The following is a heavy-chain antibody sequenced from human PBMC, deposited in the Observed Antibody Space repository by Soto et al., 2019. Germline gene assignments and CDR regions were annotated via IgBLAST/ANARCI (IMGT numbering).Heavy chain of an antibody. J-gene: IGHJ4*02. D-gene: IGHD2-15*01. Sequence: GGSLRLSCAASGFTFSSYAMSWVRQAPGKGLEWVSAISGSGGSTYYADSVKGRFTISRDNSKNTLYLQMNSLRAEDTAVYYCAKGPVVVVAATEEYFDYWGQGTLVTVSS. CDR1: GFTFSSYA. CDR3: AKGPVVVVAATEEYFDY. CDR2: ISGSGGST. V-gene: IGHV3-23*01.